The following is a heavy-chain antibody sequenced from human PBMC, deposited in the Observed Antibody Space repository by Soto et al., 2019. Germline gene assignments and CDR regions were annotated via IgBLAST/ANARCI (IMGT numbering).Heavy chain of an antibody. Sequence: QVQLVQSGAEVKKPGASVKVSCKASGYTFTSYGISWVRQAPGQGLEWMGWIRAYNGNTNYAQKLQGRVTMSTDTATRPAYMELRSLRSDDTAVYYCARDAEWVVVPAAYYYYMDVWGKGTTVTVSS. CDR3: ARDAEWVVVPAAYYYYMDV. D-gene: IGHD2-2*01. J-gene: IGHJ6*03. V-gene: IGHV1-18*01. CDR1: GYTFTSYG. CDR2: IRAYNGNT.